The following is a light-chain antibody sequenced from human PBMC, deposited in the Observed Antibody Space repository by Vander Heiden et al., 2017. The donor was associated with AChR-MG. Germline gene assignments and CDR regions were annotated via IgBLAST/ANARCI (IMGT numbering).Light chain of an antibody. CDR2: RNN. J-gene: IGLJ3*02. V-gene: IGLV1-47*01. Sequence: QSVLPQPPSASGTPGQRVTIFCSGSSSNIGSNYVYWYQQLPGTAPKLLIYRNNQRPSGVPDRFSGSKSGTSASLAISGLRSEDEADYYCAAWDDSLSGGVFGGGTKLTVL. CDR1: SSNIGSNY. CDR3: AAWDDSLSGGV.